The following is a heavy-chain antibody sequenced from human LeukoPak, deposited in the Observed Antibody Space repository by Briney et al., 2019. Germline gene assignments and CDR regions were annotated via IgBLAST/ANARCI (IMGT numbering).Heavy chain of an antibody. J-gene: IGHJ3*02. CDR2: IKGDGREK. CDR1: GFTFSNDW. D-gene: IGHD4-11*01. CDR3: ARDRTNDYGNDVGAFDI. Sequence: GGYLRLYCAASGFTFSNDWMSWVRPAPGQGLEWVANIKGDGREKYYVDSVKGRFTISRDNAKNSLYLQMNSLRAEDTAVYHCARDRTNDYGNDVGAFDIWGQGTMVAVSS. V-gene: IGHV3-7*01.